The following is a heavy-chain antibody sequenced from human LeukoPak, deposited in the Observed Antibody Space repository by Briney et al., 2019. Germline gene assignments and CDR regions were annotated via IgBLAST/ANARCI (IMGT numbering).Heavy chain of an antibody. D-gene: IGHD5-18*01. V-gene: IGHV3-23*01. J-gene: IGHJ4*02. Sequence: PGGSLRLSCAASGFTFSSYAMTWIRQAPGKGLEWVSVISGSGGATFYADSVKGRLTISRDNSKNTLYLQMNSLRAEDTAVYYCAKGSHGYNYGEIDYWGQGTLVTVS. CDR1: GFTFSSYA. CDR3: AKGSHGYNYGEIDY. CDR2: ISGSGGAT.